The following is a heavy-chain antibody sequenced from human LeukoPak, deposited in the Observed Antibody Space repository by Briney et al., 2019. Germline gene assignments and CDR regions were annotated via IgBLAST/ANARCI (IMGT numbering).Heavy chain of an antibody. Sequence: GGSLRLSCAASGFIFSSYGMTWVRQAPGKGLEWVSSISGSGSGGSTYYADSVKGRFTISRDNSKNTLYLQMNSLRAEDTAVYYCAKAHEYSSSSAFGYWGQGTLVTVSS. CDR1: GFIFSSYG. J-gene: IGHJ4*02. CDR3: AKAHEYSSSSAFGY. D-gene: IGHD6-6*01. CDR2: ISGSGSGGST. V-gene: IGHV3-23*01.